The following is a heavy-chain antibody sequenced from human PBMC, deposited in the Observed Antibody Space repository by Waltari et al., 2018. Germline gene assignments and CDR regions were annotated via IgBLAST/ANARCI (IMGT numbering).Heavy chain of an antibody. CDR2: ISTDARDT. D-gene: IGHD1-1*01. V-gene: IGHV3-74*03. CDR3: ARVSRRTYRSPVPGRHYYYGMDV. CDR1: GFPFSSFW. J-gene: IGHJ6*02. Sequence: EEQLVESGGGLVQPGDSLRLSCAASGFPFSSFWMTWFRQAPGKGPLWVSRISTDARDTTYADSVKGRFTISRDNARNTLYLQMNRLRAEDTAVYFCARVSRRTYRSPVPGRHYYYGMDVWGQGTTVTVSS.